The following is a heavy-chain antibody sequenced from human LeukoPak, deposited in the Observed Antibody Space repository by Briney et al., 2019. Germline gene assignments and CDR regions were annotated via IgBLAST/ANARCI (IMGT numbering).Heavy chain of an antibody. Sequence: ASVKVSCKASGYIFTDNYIHWVRQVPGQGLEWMGWVTPNSGGTNYGQKFQGRVTMTRDTSINTAYMELSRLRFDDTAVYYCARVWRCSNGVCPDVFDYWGQGSLVTVSS. D-gene: IGHD2-8*01. CDR1: GYIFTDNY. CDR2: VTPNSGGT. CDR3: ARVWRCSNGVCPDVFDY. J-gene: IGHJ4*02. V-gene: IGHV1-2*02.